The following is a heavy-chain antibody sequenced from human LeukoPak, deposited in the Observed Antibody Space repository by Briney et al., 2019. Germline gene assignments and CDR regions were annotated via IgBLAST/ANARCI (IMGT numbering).Heavy chain of an antibody. CDR1: XX. CDR3: ARHYGP. J-gene: IGHJ5*02. V-gene: IGHV4-39*01. CDR2: IYDSGST. Sequence: XXWGWXXXXXGKGLEWIGSIYDSGSTYYNPSLKSRVTISVDTSKNQFSLKLNSVTAADTAVYYCARHYGPWGQGTLVTVSS. D-gene: IGHD3-10*01.